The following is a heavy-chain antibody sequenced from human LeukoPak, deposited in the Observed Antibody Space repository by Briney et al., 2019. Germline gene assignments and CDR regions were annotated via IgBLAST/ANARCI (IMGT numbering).Heavy chain of an antibody. J-gene: IGHJ5*02. CDR3: ASTIVVVPAALDP. V-gene: IGHV1-2*02. Sequence: GASVTVSCKASGYTFTGYYMHWVRQAPGQGLEWMGWINPNSGGTNYAQKFQGRVTMTRDTSISTAYMELSRLRSDDTAVYYCASTIVVVPAALDPWGQGTLVTVSS. CDR1: GYTFTGYY. D-gene: IGHD2-2*01. CDR2: INPNSGGT.